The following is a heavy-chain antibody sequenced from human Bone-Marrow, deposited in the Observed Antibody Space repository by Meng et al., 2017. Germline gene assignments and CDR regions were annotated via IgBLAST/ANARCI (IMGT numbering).Heavy chain of an antibody. J-gene: IGHJ6*02. CDR2: IYHSGST. CDR3: AREGRGYDILTGYYRPYYYYGMDV. CDR1: GYSISSCYY. V-gene: IGHV4-38-2*02. D-gene: IGHD3-9*01. Sequence: SETLSLTCAVSGYSISSCYYWGWIRQPPGKGLEWIGSIYHSGSTYYTPSLKSRVTISVDTSKNQLSLKLNSVTAADTAVYYCAREGRGYDILTGYYRPYYYYGMDVWGQGTTVTVSS.